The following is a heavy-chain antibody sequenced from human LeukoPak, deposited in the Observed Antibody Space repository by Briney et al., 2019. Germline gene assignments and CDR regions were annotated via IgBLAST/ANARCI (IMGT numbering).Heavy chain of an antibody. J-gene: IGHJ4*02. CDR2: INSDGSST. D-gene: IGHD2-15*01. Sequence: HPGGSLRLSCVASGFTFSSYCMHWVRQAPGKGLVWVSRINSDGSSTAYADSAKGRFTISRDNAKNTLYLQMNSLRAEDTAVYFCARGFLEGCSGSSCYSGYWGQGTLLTVSS. CDR1: GFTFSSYC. V-gene: IGHV3-74*01. CDR3: ARGFLEGCSGSSCYSGY.